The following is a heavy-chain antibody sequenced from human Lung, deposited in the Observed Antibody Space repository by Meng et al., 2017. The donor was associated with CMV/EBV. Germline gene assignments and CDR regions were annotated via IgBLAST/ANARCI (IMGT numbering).Heavy chain of an antibody. CDR2: IYPDDSDT. Sequence: GEXXKISCKASGYSFNSYWIVWVRQLPGKGLEWMGIIYPDDSDTRYSPSFQGHVTTSADKSISPSYLQWSILKASDTAMYYCGTATDPFKWNLDGGQGTLVTVSS. J-gene: IGHJ4*02. D-gene: IGHD1-20*01. CDR3: GTATDPFKWNLD. CDR1: GYSFNSYW. V-gene: IGHV5-51*01.